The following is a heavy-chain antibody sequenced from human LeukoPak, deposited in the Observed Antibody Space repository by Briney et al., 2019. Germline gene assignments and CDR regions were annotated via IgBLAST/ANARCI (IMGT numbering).Heavy chain of an antibody. D-gene: IGHD3-10*01. Sequence: PSETLSLTCAVYGGSFSGYYWSWIRQPPGKGLEWIGSIYYSGSTYYNPSLKSRVTISVDTSKNQFSLKLSSVTAADTAVYYCARQGMVRGVIGYWGQGTLVTVSS. V-gene: IGHV4-34*01. J-gene: IGHJ4*02. CDR1: GGSFSGYY. CDR3: ARQGMVRGVIGY. CDR2: IYYSGST.